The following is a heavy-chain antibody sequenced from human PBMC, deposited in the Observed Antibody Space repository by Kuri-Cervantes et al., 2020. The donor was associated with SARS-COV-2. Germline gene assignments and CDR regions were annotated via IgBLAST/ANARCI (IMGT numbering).Heavy chain of an antibody. V-gene: IGHV3-30-3*01. CDR1: GFTFSSYA. Sequence: LSLTCAASGFTFSSYAMHWVRQAPGKGLEWVAVISYDGSNKYYADSVKGRFTISRDNSKNTLYLQMNSLRAEDTAVYYCARGRYGGGSWGQGTLVTVSS. CDR2: ISYDGSNK. D-gene: IGHD4-23*01. J-gene: IGHJ5*02. CDR3: ARGRYGGGS.